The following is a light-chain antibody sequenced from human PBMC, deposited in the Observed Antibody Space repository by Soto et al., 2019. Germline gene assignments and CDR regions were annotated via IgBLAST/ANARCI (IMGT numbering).Light chain of an antibody. V-gene: IGKV3-20*01. CDR2: GAS. Sequence: IVLRKSPGPFSFFSGKKDTPPCRAIQNISDFLVWYQQKPGQAPRLLIYGASSRATGIPDRFSGSGSGTDFILTISRLEPEDFAVYYCQHYDNTPPSVTFGPGTKVDIK. CDR1: QNISDF. CDR3: QHYDNTPPSVT. J-gene: IGKJ3*01.